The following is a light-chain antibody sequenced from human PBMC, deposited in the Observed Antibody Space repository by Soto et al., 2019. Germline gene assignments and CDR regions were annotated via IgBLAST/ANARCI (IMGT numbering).Light chain of an antibody. CDR3: SSYAGSNNFV. CDR2: EVS. Sequence: QSVLTQPASVSGSPGQSITISCTGTSSDVGGYNYVSWFQQHPGKAPILLIYEVSRRPSGVPDRFSGSKSGNTASLTVSGPQPKDEADYYCSSYAGSNNFVFGTGTKVTVL. V-gene: IGLV2-8*01. CDR1: SSDVGGYNY. J-gene: IGLJ1*01.